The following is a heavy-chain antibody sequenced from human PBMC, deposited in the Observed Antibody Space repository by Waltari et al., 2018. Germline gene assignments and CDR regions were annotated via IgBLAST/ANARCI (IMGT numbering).Heavy chain of an antibody. CDR1: RSPFNNAI. D-gene: IGHD2-15*01. CDR3: AREGYTSGRAGNFDY. CDR2: MSFDGYSK. Sequence: LVESGGDVVQSGRSLRLSCTSARSPFNNAIMHWVRQAPGKGLEWVSAMSFDGYSKYYADSVRGRFTISRDDSLKTVYLQLDSLRLEDTAIYYCAREGYTSGRAGNFDYWGQGTLVTVSS. J-gene: IGHJ4*02. V-gene: IGHV3-30-3*01.